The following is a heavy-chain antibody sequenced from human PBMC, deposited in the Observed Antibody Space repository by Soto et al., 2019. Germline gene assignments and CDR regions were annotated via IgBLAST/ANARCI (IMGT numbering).Heavy chain of an antibody. V-gene: IGHV1-18*04. CDR3: SKDQLGSTTNDF. CDR1: GYTFINYG. CDR2: ISAYNGNT. J-gene: IGHJ4*02. D-gene: IGHD4-17*01. Sequence: QVQLVQSGAEVKKPGASVKVSCKASGYTFINYGITWVLQAPGQGLEWMGWISAYNGNTNFGQKFQDRVTMTRDTSTRTAYMELRSLRSDDTAVYYCSKDQLGSTTNDFWGQGTLVTVSS.